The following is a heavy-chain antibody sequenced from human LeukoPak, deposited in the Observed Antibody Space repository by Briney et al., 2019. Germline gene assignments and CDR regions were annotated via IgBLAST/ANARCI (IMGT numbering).Heavy chain of an antibody. CDR1: GGTFSSYA. V-gene: IGHV1-69*13. CDR2: IIPIFGTA. CDR3: ARERDYYGSGSAPAFDI. D-gene: IGHD3-10*01. Sequence: GASVKVSCKASGGTFSSYAISWVRQAPGQGLEWMGGIIPIFGTANYAQKFQGRVTITADESTSTAYMELSSLRSEDTAVYYCARERDYYGSGSAPAFDIWGQGTMVTVSS. J-gene: IGHJ3*02.